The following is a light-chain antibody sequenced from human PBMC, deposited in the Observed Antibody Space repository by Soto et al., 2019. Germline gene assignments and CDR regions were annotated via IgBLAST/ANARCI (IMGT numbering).Light chain of an antibody. V-gene: IGKV1-33*01. Sequence: DIQMTQSPSSLSASVGDRVTITCQASQDISNHLNWYQQKPGKAPKLLIYDASNLETGVPSRFSGSGSGTDFTFTISSLHPEDTATYYCQQYDNVPLTFGGGTKVEIK. CDR1: QDISNH. CDR2: DAS. J-gene: IGKJ4*01. CDR3: QQYDNVPLT.